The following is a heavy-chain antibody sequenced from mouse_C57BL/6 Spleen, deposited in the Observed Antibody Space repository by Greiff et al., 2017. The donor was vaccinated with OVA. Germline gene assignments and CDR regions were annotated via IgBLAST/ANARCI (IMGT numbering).Heavy chain of an antibody. CDR2: IDPETGGT. V-gene: IGHV1-15*01. J-gene: IGHJ3*01. Sequence: QVQLQQSGAELVRPGASVTLSCKASGYTFTDYEMHWVKQTPVHGLEWIGAIDPETGGTAYNQKSKGKAILTADKSSSTAYMELRSLTSEDSAVYYCTRGRGGFAYWGQGTLVTVSA. CDR3: TRGRGGFAY. CDR1: GYTFTDYE.